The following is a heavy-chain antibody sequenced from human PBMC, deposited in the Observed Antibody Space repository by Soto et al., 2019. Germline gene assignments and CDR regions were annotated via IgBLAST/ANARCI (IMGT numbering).Heavy chain of an antibody. CDR2: INPSGGST. V-gene: IGHV1-46*01. Sequence: GASVKVSCKASGYTFTSYYMHWVRQAPGQGLEWMGIINPSGGSTSYAQKFQGRVTMTRDTSTSTVYMELSSLRSEDTAVYYCARGHLDGYYYYYGMDVWGQGTTVTVS. CDR1: GYTFTSYY. J-gene: IGHJ6*02. CDR3: ARGHLDGYYYYYGMDV.